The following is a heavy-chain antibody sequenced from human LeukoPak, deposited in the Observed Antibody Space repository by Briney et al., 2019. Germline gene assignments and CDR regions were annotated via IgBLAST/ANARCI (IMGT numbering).Heavy chain of an antibody. Sequence: GASVRVSCKASGYTFTDYYMHWVRQAPGQGLEWMGWINPNSGGTNYAQKFQGRVTMTRDTSISTAYMELSRLRSDDTAVYYCARNMVRGEIDYWGQGTLVTVSS. CDR3: ARNMVRGEIDY. CDR1: GYTFTDYY. CDR2: INPNSGGT. D-gene: IGHD3-10*01. J-gene: IGHJ4*02. V-gene: IGHV1-2*02.